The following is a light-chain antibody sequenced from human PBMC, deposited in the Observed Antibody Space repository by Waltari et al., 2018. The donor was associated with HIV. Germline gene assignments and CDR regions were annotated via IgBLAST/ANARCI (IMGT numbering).Light chain of an antibody. CDR1: SSHVGSYNL. CDR2: EVN. V-gene: IGLV2-23*02. J-gene: IGLJ2*01. CDR3: CSYAGSREV. Sequence: QSALTQPASVSGSPGQSITISSTGTSSHVGSYNLFSWYQQHPGKAPKLKIYEVNERPSGVSNRFSGSKSGNAASLTISGLQTEDEADYYCCSYAGSREVFGGGTKLTVL.